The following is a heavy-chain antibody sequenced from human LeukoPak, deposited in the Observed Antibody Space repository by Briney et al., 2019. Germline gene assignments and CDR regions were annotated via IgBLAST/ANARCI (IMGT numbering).Heavy chain of an antibody. CDR2: INPSGGST. Sequence: ASVKVSCKASGYTFTSYYMHWVRQAPGQGLEWMGIINPSGGSTSYAQEFQGRVTMTRDTSTSTVYMELSSLRSEDTAVYYCVRGGENAAGEDYWGQGTLVTVSS. CDR1: GYTFTSYY. CDR3: VRGGENAAGEDY. D-gene: IGHD3-16*01. J-gene: IGHJ4*02. V-gene: IGHV1-46*01.